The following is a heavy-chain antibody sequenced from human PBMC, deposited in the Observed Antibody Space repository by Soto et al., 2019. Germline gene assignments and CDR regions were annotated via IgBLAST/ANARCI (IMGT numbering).Heavy chain of an antibody. Sequence: SETLSLTCTGSGGSISSYYWSWIRQPAGKGLEWIGRIYTSGSTNYNPSLKSRVTMSVDTSKNQFSLKLSSVTAADTAVYYWARYTGPWLLRNWCAPWGQGSLVTVSS. CDR3: ARYTGPWLLRNWCAP. J-gene: IGHJ5*02. V-gene: IGHV4-4*07. CDR2: IYTSGST. CDR1: GGSISSYY. D-gene: IGHD6-19*01.